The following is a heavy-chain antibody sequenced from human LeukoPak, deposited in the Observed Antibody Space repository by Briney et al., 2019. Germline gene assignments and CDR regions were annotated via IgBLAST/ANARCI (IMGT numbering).Heavy chain of an antibody. CDR1: GYTFTSYG. J-gene: IGHJ5*02. D-gene: IGHD1-1*01. CDR3: ARERDYWSEAWFDP. Sequence: XVKVSCKASGYTFTSYGISWVRQAPGQGLEWMGRIIPIFGTANYAQKFQGRVTITTDESTSTAYMELSSLRSEDTAVYYCARERDYWSEAWFDPWGQGTLVTVSS. CDR2: IIPIFGTA. V-gene: IGHV1-69*05.